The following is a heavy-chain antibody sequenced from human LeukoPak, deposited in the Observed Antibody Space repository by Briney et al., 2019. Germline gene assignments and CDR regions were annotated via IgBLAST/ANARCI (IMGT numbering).Heavy chain of an antibody. J-gene: IGHJ6*02. CDR1: GFTFSNVW. Sequence: GGSLRLSCAASGFTFSNVWMSRVRQVPGKGLEWVSAISGGGDDTSYADSARGRFTVSRDNSKNTLYLQMNSLRAEDTAVYYCAKDSRESSGHFPYYYYYHYGLDVWGQGTTVTVSS. V-gene: IGHV3-23*01. D-gene: IGHD3-22*01. CDR3: AKDSRESSGHFPYYYYYHYGLDV. CDR2: ISGGGDDT.